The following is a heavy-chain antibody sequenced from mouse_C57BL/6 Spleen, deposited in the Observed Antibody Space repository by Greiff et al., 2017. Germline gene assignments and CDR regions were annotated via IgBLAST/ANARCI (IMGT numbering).Heavy chain of an antibody. J-gene: IGHJ2*01. V-gene: IGHV5-4*01. CDR1: GFTFSSYA. Sequence: EVKLMESGGGLVKPGGSLKLSCAASGFTFSSYAISWVRQTPEKRLEWVGTISDGGSYTYYPDNVKGRFTISRDNAKNNLYLQMSHLKSEDTAMYYCARDRVDLDYWGQGTTLSFSS. CDR3: ARDRVDLDY. CDR2: ISDGGSYT. D-gene: IGHD1-1*02.